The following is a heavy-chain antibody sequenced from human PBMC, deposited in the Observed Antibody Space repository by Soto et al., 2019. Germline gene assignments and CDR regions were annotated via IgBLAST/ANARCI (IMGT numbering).Heavy chain of an antibody. CDR2: INSDGSST. J-gene: IGHJ4*02. Sequence: GGSLRLSCEASGFILSSHWIHWVRQSAEKGLVWVSRINSDGSSTAYADSVKGRFTISRDNAKNTLYLQMNSLRVEDTAVYYCARDRPDISNPTDHPMFDYWGQGTQVTVAS. D-gene: IGHD6-6*01. CDR1: GFILSSHW. V-gene: IGHV3-74*01. CDR3: ARDRPDISNPTDHPMFDY.